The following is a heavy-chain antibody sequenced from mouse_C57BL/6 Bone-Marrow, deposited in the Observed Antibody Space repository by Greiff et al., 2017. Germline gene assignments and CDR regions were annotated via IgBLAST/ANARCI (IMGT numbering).Heavy chain of an antibody. Sequence: QVQLKESGAELARPGASVKLSCKASGYTFTSYGISWVKQRTGQGLEWIGEIYPRSGNTYSNEKFKGKATLTADKSSSTAYMELRSLTSEDSAVYFCASLAWFAYWGQGTLVTVSA. CDR1: GYTFTSYG. CDR3: ASLAWFAY. V-gene: IGHV1-81*01. J-gene: IGHJ3*01. CDR2: IYPRSGNT.